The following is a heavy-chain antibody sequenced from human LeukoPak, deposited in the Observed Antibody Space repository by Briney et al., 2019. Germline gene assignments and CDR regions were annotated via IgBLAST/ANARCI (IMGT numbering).Heavy chain of an antibody. CDR1: GGSFSGYY. D-gene: IGHD5-18*01. V-gene: IGHV4-34*01. J-gene: IGHJ4*02. Sequence: NPSETLSLTCAVYGGSFSGYYWSWIRQPPGKGLEWIGEINHSGSTNYNPSLKSRVTISVDTSKNQSSLKLSSVTAADTAVYYCARGIQLWLRLRRNNYFDYWGQGTLVTVSS. CDR2: INHSGST. CDR3: ARGIQLWLRLRRNNYFDY.